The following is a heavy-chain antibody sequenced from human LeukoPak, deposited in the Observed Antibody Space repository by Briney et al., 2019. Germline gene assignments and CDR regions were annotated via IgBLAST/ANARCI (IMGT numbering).Heavy chain of an antibody. CDR1: GGSISSSSYY. CDR3: ASVSIVGATPDY. J-gene: IGHJ4*02. Sequence: SETLSLTCTVSGGSISSSSYYWGWIRQPPGKGLEWIGSIYHSGSTYYNPSLKSRVTISVDTSKNQFSLKLSSVTAADTAVYYCASVSIVGATPDYWGQGALVTVSS. CDR2: IYHSGST. D-gene: IGHD1-26*01. V-gene: IGHV4-39*07.